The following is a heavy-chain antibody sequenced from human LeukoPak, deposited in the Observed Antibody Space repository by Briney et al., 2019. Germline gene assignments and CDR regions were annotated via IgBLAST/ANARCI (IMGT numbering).Heavy chain of an antibody. CDR3: ARDPISADTAIDKFDY. J-gene: IGHJ4*02. V-gene: IGHV3-11*04. Sequence: GGSLRLSCEASGFTFTDYYMSWIRQAPGKELEWISYIHSRGSTTYYADSVKGRFTISRDNAKNSLFLQMNSLRAEDTAVYYCARDPISADTAIDKFDYWGQGTLVTVSS. CDR2: IHSRGSTT. CDR1: GFTFTDYY. D-gene: IGHD5-18*01.